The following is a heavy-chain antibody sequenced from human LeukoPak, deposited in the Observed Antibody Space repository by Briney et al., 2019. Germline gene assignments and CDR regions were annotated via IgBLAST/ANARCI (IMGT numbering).Heavy chain of an antibody. J-gene: IGHJ5*02. D-gene: IGHD3-3*01. CDR2: IKTDGSEK. CDR3: ARECSGEDDLWSGSAFDP. CDR1: GFIFSNYW. V-gene: IGHV3-7*01. Sequence: PGGSLRLSCAASGFIFSNYWMGWVRQAPGKGLESLANIKTDGSEKYYVDSVKGRFSISRDNAKNSLYLQMNSLRAEDTAVYYCARECSGEDDLWSGSAFDPWGQGTLVTVSS.